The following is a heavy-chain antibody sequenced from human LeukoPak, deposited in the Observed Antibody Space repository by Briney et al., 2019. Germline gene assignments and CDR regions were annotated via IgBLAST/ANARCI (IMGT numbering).Heavy chain of an antibody. V-gene: IGHV1-8*01. D-gene: IGHD3-22*01. J-gene: IGHJ4*02. CDR2: MNPNSGDT. Sequence: GASVKVSCKASGYTFTSYDINWVRQATGQGLEWTGWMNPNSGDTGYAQKFQGRVTMTRNTSISTAYMELSSLRSEDTAVYYCARLDSSGYYIFDYWGQGTLVTVSS. CDR1: GYTFTSYD. CDR3: ARLDSSGYYIFDY.